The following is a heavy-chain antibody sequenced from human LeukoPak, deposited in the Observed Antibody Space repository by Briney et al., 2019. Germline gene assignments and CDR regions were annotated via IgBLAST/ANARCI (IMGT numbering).Heavy chain of an antibody. V-gene: IGHV1-2*02. D-gene: IGHD1-26*01. Sequence: ASVKVSCKASEYTFTDYYMHWVRQAPGQGLEWMGWINPNSGDTNYAQKFQSRVTMTRDPSISTAYMALTRLRSDDTAVYYCARDAWLVGTTNLYYFDYWGQGTLVTVSS. J-gene: IGHJ4*02. CDR3: ARDAWLVGTTNLYYFDY. CDR1: EYTFTDYY. CDR2: INPNSGDT.